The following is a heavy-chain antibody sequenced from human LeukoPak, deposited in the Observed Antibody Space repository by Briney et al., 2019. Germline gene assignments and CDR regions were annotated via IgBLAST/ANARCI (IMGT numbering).Heavy chain of an antibody. V-gene: IGHV4-59*08. CDR3: ARQRVLDSSGYFDY. J-gene: IGHJ4*02. CDR2: MYYSGST. Sequence: SETLSLTCVVSGGSISGYYWSWVRQAPGKGLEWIGYMYYSGSTNQNPSLKSRLTISVDTSKNQVSLKLSSVTAADTAVYYCARQRVLDSSGYFDYWGQGTLVTVSS. CDR1: GGSISGYY. D-gene: IGHD3-22*01.